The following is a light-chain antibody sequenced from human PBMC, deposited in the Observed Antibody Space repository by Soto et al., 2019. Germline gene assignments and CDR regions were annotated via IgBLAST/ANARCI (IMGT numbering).Light chain of an antibody. CDR2: HAS. Sequence: DIQLTQSPSFLSASVGDRVTITCRAGQGISNHFAWYQQKPGEAPRLLIFHASTLQSGVPSRFSGSMSGTEFTLTISSLQPEDFAIYYCQQFYSFPFTFGPGTKVDV. CDR3: QQFYSFPFT. J-gene: IGKJ3*01. CDR1: QGISNH. V-gene: IGKV1-9*01.